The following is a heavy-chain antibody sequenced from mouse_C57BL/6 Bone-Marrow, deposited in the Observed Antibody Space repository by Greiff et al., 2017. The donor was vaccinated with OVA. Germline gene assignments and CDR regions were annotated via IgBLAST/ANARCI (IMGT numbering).Heavy chain of an antibody. CDR1: GYTFPSHW. J-gene: IGHJ2*01. Sequence: VQLQQSGPELVRPGASVKISCKAPGYTFPSHWMPWVRPRPGQGLEWIGELFPGSGRTYYNEKFKGKATLTVDTSSSTAYMQLSSRTSEDSAGDICAVFRNWALDYWGQGTTLTVSS. D-gene: IGHD4-1*01. CDR2: LFPGSGRT. CDR3: AVFRNWALDY. V-gene: IGHV1-56*01.